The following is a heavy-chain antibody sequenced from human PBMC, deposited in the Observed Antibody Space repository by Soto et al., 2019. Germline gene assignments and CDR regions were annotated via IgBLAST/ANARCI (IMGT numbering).Heavy chain of an antibody. Sequence: QVQLVQSGAEVKKPGTSVKVSCKASGYSFATYAIHWVRKAPGQGLEWMGWINPATGNTEYSDKFQDRVTFTRDTSATTAYMELRGLRSEDTAVYYCARRYKSAGWLEPWGQGTLVTVSS. J-gene: IGHJ5*02. V-gene: IGHV1-3*01. CDR1: GYSFATYA. CDR2: INPATGNT. D-gene: IGHD1-1*01. CDR3: ARRYKSAGWLEP.